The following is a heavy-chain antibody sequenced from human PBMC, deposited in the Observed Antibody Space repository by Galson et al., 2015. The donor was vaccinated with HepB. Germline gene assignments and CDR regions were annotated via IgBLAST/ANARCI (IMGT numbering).Heavy chain of an antibody. CDR1: GFSVSSNY. D-gene: IGHD2-21*02. Sequence: SLRLSCAASGFSVSSNYMSWVRQAPGKGLEWVSVIYSGGSTYYADSVKGRFTISRHASKNTLYLQMNSLRTEDTALYYCTRERVEWFGSGGDSYTGYYYYARDVWGQGTTVTVSS. V-gene: IGHV3-53*04. CDR2: IYSGGST. CDR3: TRERVEWFGSGGDSYTGYYYYARDV. J-gene: IGHJ6*02.